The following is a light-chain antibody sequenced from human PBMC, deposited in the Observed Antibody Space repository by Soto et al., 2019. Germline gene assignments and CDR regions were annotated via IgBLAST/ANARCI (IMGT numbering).Light chain of an antibody. CDR3: KQYSKWPLT. V-gene: IGKV3-11*01. CDR1: QRVSGS. J-gene: IGKJ4*01. Sequence: EIVLTQSPATLSLSPGESATLSCRTSQRVSGSLAWYQKKPGQAPRLLIYDAYDRATGIPARFSGSGSGTDFSLTVSNLEPEDFAVYYCKQYSKWPLTFGGGTKVELK. CDR2: DAY.